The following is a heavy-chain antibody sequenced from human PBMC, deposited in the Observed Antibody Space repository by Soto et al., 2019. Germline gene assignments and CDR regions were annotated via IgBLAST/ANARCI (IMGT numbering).Heavy chain of an antibody. CDR3: ARDTPKLGIDY. J-gene: IGHJ4*02. D-gene: IGHD7-27*01. Sequence: EVRLVESGGGLVQPGGSLRLSCAASGFTFSSYWMHWVRQVPGKGLVWVSHISNDGSGISYADSVKGRFTISRDNAKNTVHLQMNSLSADETAVYYCARDTPKLGIDYWGQGTLVTVSS. V-gene: IGHV3-74*01. CDR2: ISNDGSGI. CDR1: GFTFSSYW.